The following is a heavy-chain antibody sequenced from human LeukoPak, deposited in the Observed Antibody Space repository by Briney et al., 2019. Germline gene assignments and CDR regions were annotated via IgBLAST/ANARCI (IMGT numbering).Heavy chain of an antibody. V-gene: IGHV3-23*01. CDR3: AKGGAYDSSGST. CDR2: ISGSGGST. D-gene: IGHD3-22*01. J-gene: IGHJ5*02. Sequence: GGSLRLSCAASGFTFSSYAMSWVRQAPGKGLEGVSAISGSGGSTYYADSVKGRFTISRDNSKNTLYLQMNSLRAEDTAVYYCAKGGAYDSSGSTWRQGTLVTVSS. CDR1: GFTFSSYA.